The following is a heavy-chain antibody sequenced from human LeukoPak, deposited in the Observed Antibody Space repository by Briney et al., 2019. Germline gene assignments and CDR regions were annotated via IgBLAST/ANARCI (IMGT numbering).Heavy chain of an antibody. CDR3: ASGSPAGDY. Sequence: GGSLRLSCAASVFTFSNYNMNWVRQAPGKGLEWVSSISSSKSYIFYADSVKGRFTISRDNAKNSLYLEMTSLRAEDTALYYCASGSPAGDYWGQGTLVTVSS. J-gene: IGHJ4*02. V-gene: IGHV3-21*01. CDR1: VFTFSNYN. D-gene: IGHD1-26*01. CDR2: ISSSKSYI.